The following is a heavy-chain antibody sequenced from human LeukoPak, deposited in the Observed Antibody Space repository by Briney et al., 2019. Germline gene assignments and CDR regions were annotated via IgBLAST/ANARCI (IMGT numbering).Heavy chain of an antibody. D-gene: IGHD3-22*01. J-gene: IGHJ4*02. CDR1: GGCFSGYY. Sequence: SETLSLTCGVYGGCFSGYYWSWIRQPPGKGLEWIGEINHSGSTNYNPSLTSRVTISVDTSKNQFSLKLSSVTAADTAVYFCARGPPTDYYDSSGFYYVFDYWGQGTLVTVSS. V-gene: IGHV4-34*01. CDR2: INHSGST. CDR3: ARGPPTDYYDSSGFYYVFDY.